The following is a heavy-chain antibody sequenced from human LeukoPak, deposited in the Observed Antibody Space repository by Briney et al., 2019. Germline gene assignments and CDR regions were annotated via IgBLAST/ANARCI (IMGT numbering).Heavy chain of an antibody. D-gene: IGHD1-7*01. CDR2: ISAYNGQP. CDR3: AGLAGFYWNSDSFDS. J-gene: IGHJ4*02. CDR1: GYTFTTYG. Sequence: SVKVSCKPSGYTFTTYGISWVRQAPGQGLEWLGWISAYNGQPNYAQKVQGRVTMTTDTSTKTASMELRSLGSDATAVYYCAGLAGFYWNSDSFDSWGQGTQVTVSS. V-gene: IGHV1-18*04.